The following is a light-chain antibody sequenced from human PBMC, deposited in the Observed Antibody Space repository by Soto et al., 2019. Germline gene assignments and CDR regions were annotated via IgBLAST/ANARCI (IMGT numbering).Light chain of an antibody. Sequence: DIQMTQSPSSLSASVGDRVTITCRASQSISSYLNWYQQKPGKAPKLLIYAASNLQSGVPSRFSGSGSGTDFTLTISSLQPEDFATYHCQQSYTTPRTFGQGTKLEIK. V-gene: IGKV1-39*01. CDR2: AAS. CDR1: QSISSY. J-gene: IGKJ2*01. CDR3: QQSYTTPRT.